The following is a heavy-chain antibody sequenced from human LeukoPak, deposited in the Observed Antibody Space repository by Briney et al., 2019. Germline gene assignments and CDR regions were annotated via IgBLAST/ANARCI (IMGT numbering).Heavy chain of an antibody. CDR3: ARDNGVGVEIDY. Sequence: GGSLRLSCAASGFTFSSYSMNWVRQAPGKGLEWVSSISSSSSYIYYADSVKGRFTISRDNAKNSLYLQMNSLRAEDTAVYYCARDNGVGVEIDYWGQGTLVTVSS. CDR2: ISSSSSYI. D-gene: IGHD2-15*01. V-gene: IGHV3-21*01. J-gene: IGHJ4*02. CDR1: GFTFSSYS.